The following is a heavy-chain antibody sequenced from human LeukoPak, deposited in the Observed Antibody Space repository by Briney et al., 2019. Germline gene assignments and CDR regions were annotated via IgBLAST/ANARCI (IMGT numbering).Heavy chain of an antibody. Sequence: SGTLSLTCAVSGASISSSNWWSWVRQPPGQGLEWIGEIYHSGSTNYNPSLKSRVTISVDKSKNQFSLKVTSVTAADTAVYYCARVDILTGSYLDYWGQGTLVTVSS. J-gene: IGHJ4*02. D-gene: IGHD3-9*01. V-gene: IGHV4-4*02. CDR3: ARVDILTGSYLDY. CDR1: GASISSSNW. CDR2: IYHSGST.